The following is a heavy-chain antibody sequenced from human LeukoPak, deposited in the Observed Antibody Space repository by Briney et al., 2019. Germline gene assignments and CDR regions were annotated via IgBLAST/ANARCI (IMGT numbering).Heavy chain of an antibody. CDR2: ISYDGINK. J-gene: IGHJ6*02. Sequence: PGGSLRLSCAGSGLIFSNYAMDWVRQAPGKGLEWVAVISYDGINKYYADSVKGRFTISRDNSKNMLYLQMNSLRVEDTAVYFCARVDNLRDYYGMDAWGQGTTVIVSS. CDR1: GLIFSNYA. V-gene: IGHV3-30-3*01. CDR3: ARVDNLRDYYGMDA. D-gene: IGHD2-2*03.